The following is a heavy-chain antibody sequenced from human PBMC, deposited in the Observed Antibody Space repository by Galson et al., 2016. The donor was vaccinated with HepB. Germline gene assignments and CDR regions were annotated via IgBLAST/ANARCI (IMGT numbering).Heavy chain of an antibody. J-gene: IGHJ5*02. CDR1: GGSVSRKGYF. CDR3: ARDRYLDSSGHNYLDP. CDR2: IYYTGNT. D-gene: IGHD3-22*01. Sequence: TLSLTCSVSGGSVSRKGYFWTWIRQHPGKGLEWIGYIYYTGNTYYNPSLKSRLDMSVDTSKNQVSLRLSSVTVADTAVYYCARDRYLDSSGHNYLDPWVQGTLVTVSS. V-gene: IGHV4-31*03.